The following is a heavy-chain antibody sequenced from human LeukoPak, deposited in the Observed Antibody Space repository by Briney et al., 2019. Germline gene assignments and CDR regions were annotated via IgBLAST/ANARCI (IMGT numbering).Heavy chain of an antibody. Sequence: SETLSLTCTVSGGSFSSGSYYWSWIRQPPGKGLEWIGYIYYSGSTKYNLSLKSRVTISVDTSKNQFSLKLNSVTAADTAVYYCARTMIRGVSNDYWGQGTLVTVSS. V-gene: IGHV4-61*01. CDR3: ARTMIRGVSNDY. D-gene: IGHD3-10*01. CDR1: GGSFSSGSYY. J-gene: IGHJ4*02. CDR2: IYYSGST.